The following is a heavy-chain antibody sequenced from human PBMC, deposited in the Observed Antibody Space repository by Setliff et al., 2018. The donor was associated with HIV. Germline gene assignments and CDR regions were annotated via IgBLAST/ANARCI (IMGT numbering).Heavy chain of an antibody. Sequence: SETLSLTCAVYGGSFSGYYWNWIRQPPGKGLEWVGEINLIGRTNYNPSLKSRVTISLDTSKNQFSLKLSAVTAADTAVYYCARQGAVTGHSFDFWGQGALVTVSS. CDR3: ARQGAVTGHSFDF. D-gene: IGHD6-19*01. CDR2: INLIGRT. CDR1: GGSFSGYY. J-gene: IGHJ4*02. V-gene: IGHV4-34*01.